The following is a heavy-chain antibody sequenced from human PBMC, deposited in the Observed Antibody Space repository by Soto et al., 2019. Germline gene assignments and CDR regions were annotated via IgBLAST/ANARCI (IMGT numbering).Heavy chain of an antibody. Sequence: GGSLRLSCAASGFTFSNYWMSWVRQAPGKGLEWVANIKQDGSEKNYKDSVKGRLTISRDNAKNSLSLQMNSLRAEDTAAYYCARRATTSAGYFDLWGRGTLVTVSS. CDR2: IKQDGSEK. CDR3: ARRATTSAGYFDL. CDR1: GFTFSNYW. D-gene: IGHD1-26*01. J-gene: IGHJ2*01. V-gene: IGHV3-7*01.